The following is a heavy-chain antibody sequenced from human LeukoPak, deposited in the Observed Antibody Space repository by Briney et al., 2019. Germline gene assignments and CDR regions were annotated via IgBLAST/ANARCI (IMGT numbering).Heavy chain of an antibody. V-gene: IGHV3-33*06. D-gene: IGHD4-11*01. CDR2: IWNDGSSR. Sequence: GGSLTLSCVASHFTFSHFGMHWVRQAPGEGLERVSVIWNDGSSRYYADSVKGRFTIYRDNSQNTAYLQMNSLRVEDTAVYYCAKDAQRGFDYSNSLEKWGQGSLVIVSS. CDR3: AKDAQRGFDYSNSLEK. CDR1: HFTFSHFG. J-gene: IGHJ4*01.